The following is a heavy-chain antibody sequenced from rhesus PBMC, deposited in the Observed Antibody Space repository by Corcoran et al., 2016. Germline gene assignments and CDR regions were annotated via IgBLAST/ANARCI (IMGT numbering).Heavy chain of an antibody. V-gene: IGHV4-80*01. CDR3: TSPIRYRFDV. Sequence: QVHLQESGPGLVKPSETLSLTCAVSGGSFRSYWWNWIRQPPGKGLEWMWEINGYRASTNYNPSLQSRATRSRDGSKNQVSLKLTSVTAADTAVYYCTSPIRYRFDVWGPGVLVSVSS. J-gene: IGHJ5-1*01. CDR1: GGSFRSYW. D-gene: IGHD3-9*01. CDR2: INGYRAST.